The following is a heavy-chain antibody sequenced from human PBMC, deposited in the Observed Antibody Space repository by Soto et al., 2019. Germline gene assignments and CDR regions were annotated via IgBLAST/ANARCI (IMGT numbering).Heavy chain of an antibody. J-gene: IGHJ4*02. D-gene: IGHD4-17*01. Sequence: EVQLVESGGGLVKPGGSLRLSCAASGFTFSSYSMNWVRQAPGKGLEWVSSISSSSSYIYYADSVKGRFTISRDNAKNSLLLQMNGLSAEDTAGYYCARDVLNGDSVHFDYWGQGTLVTVSS. V-gene: IGHV3-21*01. CDR1: GFTFSSYS. CDR2: ISSSSSYI. CDR3: ARDVLNGDSVHFDY.